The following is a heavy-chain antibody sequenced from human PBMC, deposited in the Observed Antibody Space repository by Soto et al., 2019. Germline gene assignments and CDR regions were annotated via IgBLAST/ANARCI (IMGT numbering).Heavy chain of an antibody. CDR3: ARDGKRQWLLTREYFDY. D-gene: IGHD6-19*01. CDR1: GFTFSSYS. V-gene: IGHV3-48*02. J-gene: IGHJ4*02. Sequence: GSLRLSCAASGFTFSSYSMNWVRQAPGKGLEWVSYISSSSSTIYYADSVKGRFTISRDNAKNSLYLQMNSLRDEDTAVYYCARDGKRQWLLTREYFDYWGQGTLVTAPQ. CDR2: ISSSSSTI.